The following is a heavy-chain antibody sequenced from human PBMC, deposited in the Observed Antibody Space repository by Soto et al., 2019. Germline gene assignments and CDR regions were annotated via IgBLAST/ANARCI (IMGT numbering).Heavy chain of an antibody. CDR1: RFSFSSYW. V-gene: IGHV3-74*01. CDR2: INSDGSST. J-gene: IGHJ6*02. CDR3: ARDQRYSSSWTVYYYGLDV. D-gene: IGHD6-13*01. Sequence: LRLSCVASRFSFSSYWMHWVRQAPGKGLVWVSRINSDGSSTSYADSVKGRFTISRDNAKNTLYLQMSSLRAEDTAVYYCARDQRYSSSWTVYYYGLDVWGQGTTVTVSS.